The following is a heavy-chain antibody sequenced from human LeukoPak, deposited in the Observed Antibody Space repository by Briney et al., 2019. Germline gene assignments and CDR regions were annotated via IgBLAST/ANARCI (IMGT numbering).Heavy chain of an antibody. Sequence: GGSLRLSCAHSGFSFRDSWMSWVRRAPGKGLEWVAYINQDGREKYYVDSVKGRFTISRDNAKNSVYLQMDSLRAEDTAIYYCASLRGYNFGPFDYWGQGVLVTVSS. J-gene: IGHJ4*02. CDR2: INQDGREK. CDR1: GFSFRDSW. D-gene: IGHD5-18*01. V-gene: IGHV3-7*02. CDR3: ASLRGYNFGPFDY.